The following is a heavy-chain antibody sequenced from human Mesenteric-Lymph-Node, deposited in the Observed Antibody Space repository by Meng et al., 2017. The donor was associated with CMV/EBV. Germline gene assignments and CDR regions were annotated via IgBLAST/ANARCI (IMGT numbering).Heavy chain of an antibody. V-gene: IGHV3-66*01. CDR3: ASLSSSNLDY. Sequence: GESLKISCAASGFNVSSTYISWVRQASGKGLEWVSVIYSGGGTYHTDSVKGRFTISRDNAKNSLYLQMNSLRAEDTAVYYCASLSSSNLDYWGQGTLVTVSS. D-gene: IGHD6-13*01. J-gene: IGHJ4*02. CDR1: GFNVSSTY. CDR2: IYSGGGT.